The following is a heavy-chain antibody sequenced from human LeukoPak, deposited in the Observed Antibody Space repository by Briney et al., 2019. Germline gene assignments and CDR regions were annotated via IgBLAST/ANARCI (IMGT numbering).Heavy chain of an antibody. V-gene: IGHV1-69*06. J-gene: IGHJ6*03. CDR2: IIPIFGTA. D-gene: IGHD3-10*01. CDR1: GGTFSSYA. CDR3: ARERFGELLGYYYYHMDV. Sequence: SVKVSCKASGGTFSSYAISWVRQAPGQGLEWMGRIIPIFGTANYAQKFQGRVTITADKSTSTAYTELSSLRSEDTAVYYCARERFGELLGYYYYHMDVWGKGTTVTVSS.